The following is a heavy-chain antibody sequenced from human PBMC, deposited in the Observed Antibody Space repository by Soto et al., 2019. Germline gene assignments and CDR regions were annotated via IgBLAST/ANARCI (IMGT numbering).Heavy chain of an antibody. D-gene: IGHD4-17*01. CDR1: GFTVSSNY. V-gene: IGHV3-66*01. CDR3: ARDFSTVTTRGANWFDP. J-gene: IGHJ5*02. CDR2: IYSGGST. Sequence: GGSLRLSCAASGFTVSSNYMSWVRQAPGKGLEWVSVIYSGGSTYYADSVKGRFTISRDNSKNTLYLQMNSLRAEDTAVYYCARDFSTVTTRGANWFDPWGQGTLVTVSS.